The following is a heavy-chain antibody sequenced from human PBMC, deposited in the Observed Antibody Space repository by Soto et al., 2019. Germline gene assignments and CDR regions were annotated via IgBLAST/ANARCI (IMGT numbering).Heavy chain of an antibody. CDR3: ARIPSNGPYYFDY. CDR2: SIPIFGTA. J-gene: IGHJ4*02. D-gene: IGHD2-21*01. V-gene: IGHV1-69*13. CDR1: GGSFSSYA. Sequence: ASVKVSCKSSGGSFSSYAISWVRQAPGQGLEWMGGSIPIFGTANYAQKFQGRVTITADESTSTAYMELSSLRSEDTAMYYCARIPSNGPYYFDYWGQGTLVTVSS.